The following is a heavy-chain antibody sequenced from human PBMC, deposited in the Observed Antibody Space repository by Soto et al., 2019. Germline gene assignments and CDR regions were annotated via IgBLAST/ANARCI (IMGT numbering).Heavy chain of an antibody. CDR3: AGRYGGNFDY. CDR1: GGSISSYY. J-gene: IGHJ4*02. Sequence: HVQLQESGPGLVKPSETLSLTCSVSGGSISSYYWSWIRQPPGQGLEWIGYIYYGGSTNYNPSLKRRVNIAVDTSKNQFSLKPSSVTAADTAVYYCAGRYGGNFDYWGQGTLGTVSS. V-gene: IGHV4-59*01. D-gene: IGHD3-16*01. CDR2: IYYGGST.